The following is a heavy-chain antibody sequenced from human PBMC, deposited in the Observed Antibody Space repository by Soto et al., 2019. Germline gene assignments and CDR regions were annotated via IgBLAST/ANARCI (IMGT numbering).Heavy chain of an antibody. Sequence: PGESLKISCKGSGYIFTSYWICWVLQVPGKGLEWMGIIYPGDSDTRYSPSFQGQVTISADKSISTAYLQWSSLKASDTAMYYCARQDGWYRTYYYGMDVWGQGTTVTVSS. CDR3: ARQDGWYRTYYYGMDV. CDR1: GYIFTSYW. D-gene: IGHD6-19*01. V-gene: IGHV5-51*01. J-gene: IGHJ6*02. CDR2: IYPGDSDT.